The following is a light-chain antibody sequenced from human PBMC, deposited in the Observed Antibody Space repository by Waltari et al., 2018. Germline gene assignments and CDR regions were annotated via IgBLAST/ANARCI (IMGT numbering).Light chain of an antibody. V-gene: IGKV3-11*01. CDR3: QQRSGWPYT. CDR1: QSVSRY. Sequence: EIVLTQSPATLSLSPGEGATLSCRASQSVSRYLAWYQQKPGQAPRLLIYDASNRATGIPARFSASGSGTDFTLTLSGLEPEDFAVYYCQQRSGWPYTFGQGTKLEIK. J-gene: IGKJ2*01. CDR2: DAS.